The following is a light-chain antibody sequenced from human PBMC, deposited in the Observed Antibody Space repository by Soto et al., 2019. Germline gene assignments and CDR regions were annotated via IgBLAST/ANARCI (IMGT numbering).Light chain of an antibody. CDR3: SSYTSTTNMYVV. V-gene: IGLV2-14*01. CDR1: SNDIGGYNF. CDR2: QVT. Sequence: QSALTQPASVSGSPGQSITISCTGTSNDIGGYNFVSWYQHHPGKAPKLILYQVTNRPSGVSDRFSGSKSVNTASLTISGVQAEDEADYYCSSYTSTTNMYVVFGGGTKLTVL. J-gene: IGLJ2*01.